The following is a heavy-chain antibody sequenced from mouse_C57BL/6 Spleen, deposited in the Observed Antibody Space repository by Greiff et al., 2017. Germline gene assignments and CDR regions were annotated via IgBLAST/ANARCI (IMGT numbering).Heavy chain of an antibody. CDR2: IYPRSGNT. V-gene: IGHV1-81*01. CDR3: ASQLY. J-gene: IGHJ2*01. Sequence: VQLQQSGAELARPGASVKLSCKASGYTFTSYGISWVKQRTGQGLEWIGEIYPRSGNTYYNEKFKGKATLTADKSSSTAYMELRSLTSEDSAVYFCASQLYWGQGTTLTVSS. CDR1: GYTFTSYG. D-gene: IGHD4-1*02.